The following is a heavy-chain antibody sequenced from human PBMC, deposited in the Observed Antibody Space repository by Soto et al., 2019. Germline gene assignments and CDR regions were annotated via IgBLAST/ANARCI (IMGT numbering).Heavy chain of an antibody. CDR3: ATRGGGYCSGGSCYSKARFDY. D-gene: IGHD2-15*01. CDR2: IYHGGST. CDR1: SGSISSSNW. J-gene: IGHJ4*02. V-gene: IGHV4-4*02. Sequence: SETLSFTCAVSSGSISSSNWWSWVRQPPGKGLEWIGEIYHGGSTNYNPSLKSRVTISVDKSKNQFSLKLSSVTAADTAVYYCATRGGGYCSGGSCYSKARFDYWGQGTLVTVSS.